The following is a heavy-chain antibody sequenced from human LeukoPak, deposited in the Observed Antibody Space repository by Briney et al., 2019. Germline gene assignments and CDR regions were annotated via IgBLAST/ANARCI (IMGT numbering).Heavy chain of an antibody. CDR1: LDTFNWPC. Sequence: GASVKVACKSPLDTFNWPCVESDGHAPGQGLEWMAWINPYSGATNYAQIFQGRLTLTRDTSFSTVYTGLSGLRSDDTAVYYCARDVYHIGGYLYSYYYGMDVWGQGTTVTVSS. CDR2: INPYSGAT. J-gene: IGHJ6*02. CDR3: ARDVYHIGGYLYSYYYGMDV. D-gene: IGHD3-22*01. V-gene: IGHV1-2*02.